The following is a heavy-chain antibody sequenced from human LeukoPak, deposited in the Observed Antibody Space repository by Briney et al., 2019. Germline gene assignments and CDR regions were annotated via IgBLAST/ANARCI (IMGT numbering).Heavy chain of an antibody. V-gene: IGHV3-30-3*01. CDR3: ARELGLENAFDI. CDR1: GFTFSSYA. Sequence: PGGSLRLSCAASGFTFSSYAMHWVRQAPGKVLEWVAVISYDGSNKYYADSVKGRFTISRDNSKNTLYLQMNSLRAEDTAVYYCARELGLENAFDIWGQGTMVTVSS. J-gene: IGHJ3*02. CDR2: ISYDGSNK. D-gene: IGHD1-1*01.